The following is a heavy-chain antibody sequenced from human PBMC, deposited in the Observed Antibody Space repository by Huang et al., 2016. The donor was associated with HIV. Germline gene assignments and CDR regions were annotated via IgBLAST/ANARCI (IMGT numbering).Heavy chain of an antibody. J-gene: IGHJ4*02. Sequence: QVQLQQWGAGLLKPSETLSLTCGVVGGSLSGFYWSWSRQPPGKGLGWIGELNHSGSHNYNPSPKARVIMSTDTAKNQFSLRLTAVTAADTAVYFCARVRMPSDGYSPTHTFDLWGQGSLVTVSS. CDR2: LNHSGSH. CDR3: ARVRMPSDGYSPTHTFDL. D-gene: IGHD5-18*01. V-gene: IGHV4-34*01. CDR1: GGSLSGFY.